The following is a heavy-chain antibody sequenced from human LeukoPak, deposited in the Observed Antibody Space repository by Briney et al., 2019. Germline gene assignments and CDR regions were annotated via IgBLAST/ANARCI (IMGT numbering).Heavy chain of an antibody. Sequence: SETLSLTCTVSGGSISSYYWSWIRQPPGKGLEWRGYTYHSGSTDYNPSIKSRVTISVHTSKSQFSLKLTSVTAAHTAVYYCATLTTVVTAYYFDYWGQGTLVTVSS. D-gene: IGHD4-23*01. CDR2: TYHSGST. J-gene: IGHJ4*02. CDR1: GGSISSYY. V-gene: IGHV4-4*09. CDR3: ATLTTVVTAYYFDY.